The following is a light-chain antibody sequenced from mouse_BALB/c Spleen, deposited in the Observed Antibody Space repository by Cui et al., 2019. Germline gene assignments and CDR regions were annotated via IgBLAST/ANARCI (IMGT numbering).Light chain of an antibody. CDR2: STS. CDR1: SSVSY. J-gene: IGKJ1*01. Sequence: QIVLTQSPAIMSASPGEKVTITCSASSSVSYMHWFQQKPGTSSKLWIYSTSNLASGVPARFSGSGSGTSYSLTISRMEAEDAATYYCQQRSSYPPFGGGTKLEIK. CDR3: QQRSSYPP. V-gene: IGKV4-57*01.